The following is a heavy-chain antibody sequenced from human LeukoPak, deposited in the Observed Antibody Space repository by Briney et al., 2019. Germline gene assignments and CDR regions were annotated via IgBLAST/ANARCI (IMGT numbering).Heavy chain of an antibody. CDR3: ARGGIEMATIYFDY. Sequence: GGSLRLSCAASGFTVSSNYMSWVRQAPGKGLEWVSVIYSGGSTYYADSVKGRFTISRDNSKNTLYLQMNGLRAEDTAVYYCARGGIEMATIYFDYWGQGTLVTVSS. CDR1: GFTVSSNY. J-gene: IGHJ4*02. D-gene: IGHD5-24*01. V-gene: IGHV3-66*01. CDR2: IYSGGST.